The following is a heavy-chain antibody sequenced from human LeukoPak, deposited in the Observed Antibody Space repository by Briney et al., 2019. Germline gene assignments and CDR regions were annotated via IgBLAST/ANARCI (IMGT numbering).Heavy chain of an antibody. CDR2: IYYSGST. V-gene: IGHV4-39*01. J-gene: IGHJ6*03. D-gene: IGHD1-26*01. Sequence: SETLSLTCTVSGGSISSSSYYWGWIRQPPGKGLERIGSIYYSGSTYYNPSLKSRVTISVDTSKNQFSRKLSSVTAADTAVYYCARHGVEATPDYYYMDVWGKGTTVTVSS. CDR1: GGSISSSSYY. CDR3: ARHGVEATPDYYYMDV.